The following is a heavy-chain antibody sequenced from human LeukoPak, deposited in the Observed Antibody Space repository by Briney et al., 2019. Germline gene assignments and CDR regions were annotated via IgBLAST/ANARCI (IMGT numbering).Heavy chain of an antibody. D-gene: IGHD5-24*01. CDR2: IYTSGST. Sequence: PSETLSLTCTVSGGSISSGSYYWSWIRQPAGKGLEWIGRIYTSGSTNYNPSLRSRVTISVDTSKNQFSLKLSSVTAADTAVYYCVRADGYYYYGMDVWGQGTTVTVSS. CDR1: GGSISSGSYY. V-gene: IGHV4-61*02. CDR3: VRADGYYYYGMDV. J-gene: IGHJ6*02.